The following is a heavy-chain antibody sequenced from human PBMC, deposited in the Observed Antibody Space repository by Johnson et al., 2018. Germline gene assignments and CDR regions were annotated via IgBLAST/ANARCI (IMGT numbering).Heavy chain of an antibody. CDR3: AKDGGSYFYYYYGMDV. Sequence: QVQLVQSGGGLVKXGGSLRLXCAASGFTFSDYYMSWIRQAPGKGLEWVSGISWNSGSIGYADSVKGRFTISKDNSKNTLYLQMTSLSAEDTAVYYCAKDGGSYFYYYYGMDVWGQGTTVTVSS. V-gene: IGHV3-11*04. CDR1: GFTFSDYY. CDR2: ISWNSGSI. D-gene: IGHD1-26*01. J-gene: IGHJ6*02.